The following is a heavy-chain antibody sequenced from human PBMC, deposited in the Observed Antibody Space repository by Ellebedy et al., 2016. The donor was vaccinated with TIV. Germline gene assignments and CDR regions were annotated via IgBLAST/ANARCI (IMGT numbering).Heavy chain of an antibody. CDR1: GFPFTAYS. Sequence: GESLKISCAASGFPFTAYSMNWVRQAPGKGLEWLSYISGISSVIFYEDSVRGRFSISRDNAKNSLDLQMKSLRAEDTAVYFCARESVAADGNFPDYWGQGTLVTVSS. CDR3: ARESVAADGNFPDY. V-gene: IGHV3-48*04. D-gene: IGHD6-13*01. CDR2: ISGISSVI. J-gene: IGHJ4*02.